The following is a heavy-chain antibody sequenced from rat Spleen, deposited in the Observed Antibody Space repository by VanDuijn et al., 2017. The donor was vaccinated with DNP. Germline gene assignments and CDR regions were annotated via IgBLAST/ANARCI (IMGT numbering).Heavy chain of an antibody. D-gene: IGHD1-4*01. Sequence: EVQLVETGGGLVQPGRSLKLSCVASGFTFSNYWMYWIRQAPGKGLEWVASISTDGGTTSYPNSVKGRFTISRDNAENTVYLQMISLRSEDTATFYCARRDYPVPAYWGQGTLVTVSS. CDR1: GFTFSNYW. V-gene: IGHV5-58*01. CDR2: ISTDGGTT. CDR3: ARRDYPVPAY. J-gene: IGHJ3*01.